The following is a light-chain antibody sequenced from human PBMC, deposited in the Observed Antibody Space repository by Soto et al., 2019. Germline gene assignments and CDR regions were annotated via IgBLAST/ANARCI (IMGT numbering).Light chain of an antibody. CDR2: DAS. CDR3: QQYSSYSLT. J-gene: IGKJ4*01. CDR1: QSVSAC. Sequence: DIQMTQSPSTLSASVGDRVTISCRASQSVSACLAWYQQKPGKAPKLMISDASSLKSGVPSRFSGSGYGTGFSLTISSLQPEDFATYYCQQYSSYSLTFGGGTKMEIK. V-gene: IGKV1-5*01.